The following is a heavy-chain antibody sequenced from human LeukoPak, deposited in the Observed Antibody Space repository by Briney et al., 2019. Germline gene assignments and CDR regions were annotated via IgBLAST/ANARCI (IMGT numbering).Heavy chain of an antibody. Sequence: RPSETLSLTCSVSGGSISSSSSYWGWIRQPPGKGLEWIGYSYYSGITNYNPSLKSRVTISVDTSKSQFSLKLSSVTAADTAVYYCARGGVVPAANFDYWGQGALVTVSS. V-gene: IGHV4-61*05. CDR3: ARGGVVPAANFDY. CDR1: GGSISSSSSY. J-gene: IGHJ4*02. D-gene: IGHD2-2*01. CDR2: SYYSGIT.